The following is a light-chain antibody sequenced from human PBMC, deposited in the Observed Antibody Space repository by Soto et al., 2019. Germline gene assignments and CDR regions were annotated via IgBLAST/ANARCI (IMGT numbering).Light chain of an antibody. J-gene: IGKJ2*01. CDR1: QSVSSY. CDR3: QQRSNWPPYT. Sequence: EIVLTQSPATRSLSPGERATLSSRASQSVSSYLAWYQQKPGQAPRLLIYDASNRATGIPARFSGSGSGTDFTLTISSLEPEDFAVYYCQQRSNWPPYTFGQGTKLELK. CDR2: DAS. V-gene: IGKV3-11*01.